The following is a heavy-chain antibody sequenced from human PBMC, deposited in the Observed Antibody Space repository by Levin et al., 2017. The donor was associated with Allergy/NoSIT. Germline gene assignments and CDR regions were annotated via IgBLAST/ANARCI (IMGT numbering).Heavy chain of an antibody. V-gene: IGHV4-30-2*01. J-gene: IGHJ2*01. D-gene: IGHD6-13*01. CDR2: IYHSGST. Sequence: SETLSLTCAVSGGSISSGGYSWSWIRQPPGKGLEWIGYIYHSGSTYYNPSLKSRVTISVDRSKNQFSLKLSSVTAADTAVYYCARAAVQDIAAAGTRFWYFDRWGRGTLVTVSS. CDR3: ARAAVQDIAAAGTRFWYFDR. CDR1: GGSISSGGYS.